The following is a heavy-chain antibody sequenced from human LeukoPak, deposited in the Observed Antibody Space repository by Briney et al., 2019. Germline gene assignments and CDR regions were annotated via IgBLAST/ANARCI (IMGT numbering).Heavy chain of an antibody. CDR3: ARFSCSSTSCGYYFDY. V-gene: IGHV1-69*05. CDR2: IIPIFGTA. CDR1: GGTFSSYA. J-gene: IGHJ4*02. Sequence: SVKVSCKASGGTFSSYAIGWVRQAPGQGLEWMGRIIPIFGTANYAQKFQGRGTITTDESPSPAYMELSSLRSEDTAVYYCARFSCSSTSCGYYFDYWGQGTLVTVSS. D-gene: IGHD2-2*01.